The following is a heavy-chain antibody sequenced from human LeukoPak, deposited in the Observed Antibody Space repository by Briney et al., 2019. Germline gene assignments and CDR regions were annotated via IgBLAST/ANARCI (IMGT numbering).Heavy chain of an antibody. D-gene: IGHD6-19*01. J-gene: IGHJ3*02. CDR1: GGSISSSSYY. CDR2: IYYSGST. V-gene: IGHV4-31*03. Sequence: SETLSLTCTVSGGSISSSSYYWSWIRQHPGKGLEWIGYIYYSGSTYYNPSLKSRVTISVDTSKNQFSLKLSSVTAADTAVYYCARDRARIAVAAAVGAFDIWGQGTMVTVSS. CDR3: ARDRARIAVAAAVGAFDI.